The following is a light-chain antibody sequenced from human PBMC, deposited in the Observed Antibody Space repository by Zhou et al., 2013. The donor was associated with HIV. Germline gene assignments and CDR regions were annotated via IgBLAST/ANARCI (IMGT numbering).Light chain of an antibody. V-gene: IGKV1-5*03. Sequence: DIQMTQSPSTLSASVGDRVTITCRASQSISTWLAWYQQKPGKVPKLLIHQASSLESGVPSRFSGSGSGTEFTLTISSLQPDDFATYYCQQFNSHPLFTFGPGTKVDIK. J-gene: IGKJ3*01. CDR1: QSISTW. CDR2: QAS. CDR3: QQFNSHPLFT.